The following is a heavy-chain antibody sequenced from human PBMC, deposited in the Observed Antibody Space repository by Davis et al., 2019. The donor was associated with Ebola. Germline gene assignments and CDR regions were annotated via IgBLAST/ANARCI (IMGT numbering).Heavy chain of an antibody. CDR2: INHSGST. CDR3: ARDEIRYYYDSSGYYSTPHWYFDL. D-gene: IGHD3-22*01. V-gene: IGHV4-34*01. J-gene: IGHJ2*01. Sequence: SETLSLTCAVYGGSFSGYYWSWIRQPPGKGLEWIGEINHSGSTNYNPSLKSRVTISVDTSKNQFSLKLTSVTAADTAVYYCARDEIRYYYDSSGYYSTPHWYFDLWGRGTLVTVSS. CDR1: GGSFSGYY.